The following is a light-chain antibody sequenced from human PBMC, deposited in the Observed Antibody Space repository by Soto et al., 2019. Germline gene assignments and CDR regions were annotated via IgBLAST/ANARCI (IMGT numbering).Light chain of an antibody. J-gene: IGLJ3*02. V-gene: IGLV1-44*01. CDR1: TSNIGSIT. CDR3: AAWDDSLNAPV. CDR2: SNN. Sequence: QSVLTQPPSASGTPGQRVTISCSGSTSNIGSITVNWYQHLPGTAPKLLIYSNNQRPSGVPDRFSGSKSGTSASLAISGLQSEDEADYYCAAWDDSLNAPVFGGGTTVTVL.